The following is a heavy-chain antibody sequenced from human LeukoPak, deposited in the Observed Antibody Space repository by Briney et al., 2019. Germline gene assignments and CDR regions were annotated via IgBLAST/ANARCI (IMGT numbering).Heavy chain of an antibody. J-gene: IGHJ4*02. CDR2: ISGSGGST. V-gene: IGHV3-23*01. D-gene: IGHD3-9*01. Sequence: GGSLRLSYAASGFTFSSYAMSWVRQAPGKGLEWVSAISGSGGSTYYADSVKGRFTISRDNAKNSLYLQMNSLRAEDTAVYYCARTYYDILTGYNPYFDYWGQGTLVTVSS. CDR3: ARTYYDILTGYNPYFDY. CDR1: GFTFSSYA.